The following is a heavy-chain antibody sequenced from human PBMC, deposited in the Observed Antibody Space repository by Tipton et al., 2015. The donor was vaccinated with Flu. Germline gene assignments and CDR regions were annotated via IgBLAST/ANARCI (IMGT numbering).Heavy chain of an antibody. Sequence: SLRLSCVGSGFTFSSYSMNWVRQAPGKGLEWVASISVSGSHIYYADSGKGRFTISRDNANDSLYLQMNNLRAEDTAVYHCAGGELLPYYYAMDVWGQGTTVTVSS. J-gene: IGHJ6*02. CDR2: ISVSGSHI. D-gene: IGHD3-16*01. V-gene: IGHV3-21*01. CDR1: GFTFSSYS. CDR3: AGGELLPYYYAMDV.